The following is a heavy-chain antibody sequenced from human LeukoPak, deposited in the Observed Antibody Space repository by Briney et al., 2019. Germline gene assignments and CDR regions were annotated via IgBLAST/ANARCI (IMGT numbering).Heavy chain of an antibody. CDR3: ARSSNGDCVWTLYYYYYYMDV. CDR2: IYYSGST. Sequence: SETLSLTCTVSGGSISSSSYYWGWIRQPPGKGLEWIGSIYYSGSTYYNPSLKSRVTISVDTSKNQFSLKLSSVTAADTAVYYCARSSNGDCVWTLYYYYYYMDVWGKGTTVTVSS. CDR1: GGSISSSSYY. J-gene: IGHJ6*03. V-gene: IGHV4-39*07. D-gene: IGHD2-21*02.